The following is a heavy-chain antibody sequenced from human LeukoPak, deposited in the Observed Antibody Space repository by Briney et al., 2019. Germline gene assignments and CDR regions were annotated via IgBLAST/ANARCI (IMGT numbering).Heavy chain of an antibody. CDR3: ARGRYYGSGIHYFDY. D-gene: IGHD3-10*01. J-gene: IGHJ4*02. Sequence: ASVKASCKASGYTFTSYGISWVRQAPGQGLEWMGWISAYNGNTNYAQKLQGRVTMTTDTSTSTAYMELRSLRSDDTAVYYCARGRYYGSGIHYFDYWGQGTLVTVSS. CDR1: GYTFTSYG. CDR2: ISAYNGNT. V-gene: IGHV1-18*01.